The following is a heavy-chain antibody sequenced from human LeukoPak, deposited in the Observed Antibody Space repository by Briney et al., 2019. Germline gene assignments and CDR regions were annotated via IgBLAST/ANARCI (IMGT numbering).Heavy chain of an antibody. CDR2: INHSGST. J-gene: IGHJ4*02. D-gene: IGHD1-26*01. CDR3: ARHLVGAQDFDY. CDR1: GGSFSGYY. Sequence: SSETLSLTCAVYGGSFSGYYWSWIRQPPGKGLEWIGEINHSGSTYYNPSLKSRVTISVDTSKNQFSLKLSSVTAADTAVYYCARHLVGAQDFDYWGQGTLVTVSS. V-gene: IGHV4-34*01.